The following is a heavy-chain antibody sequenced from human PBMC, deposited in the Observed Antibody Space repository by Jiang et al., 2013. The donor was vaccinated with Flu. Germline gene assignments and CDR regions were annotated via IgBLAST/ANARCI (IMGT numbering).Heavy chain of an antibody. Sequence: VQLLESGGGVVQPGRSLRLSCAASGFTFSSYGMHWVRQAPGKGLEWVAVISYDGSNKYYADSVKGRFTISRDNSKNTLYLQMNSLRAEDTAVYYCAKDFVDTAMAFDYWGQGTLVTVSS. D-gene: IGHD5-18*01. CDR2: ISYDGSNK. V-gene: IGHV3-30*18. J-gene: IGHJ4*02. CDR1: GFTFSSYG. CDR3: AKDFVDTAMAFDY.